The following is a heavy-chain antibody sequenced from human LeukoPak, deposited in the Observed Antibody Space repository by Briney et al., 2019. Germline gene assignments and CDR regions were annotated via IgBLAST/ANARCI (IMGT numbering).Heavy chain of an antibody. V-gene: IGHV4-4*07. CDR2: IYTSGST. CDR1: GGSISSYY. CDR3: AREDRGHAPGGDNWFDP. J-gene: IGHJ5*02. D-gene: IGHD5-12*01. Sequence: PSETLSLTCTVSGGSISSYYWSWIRQPAGKGLEWIGRIYTSGSTNYNPSLKSRVTMSVDTSKNQFSLRLSSVTAADTAVYYCAREDRGHAPGGDNWFDPWGQGTLVTVSS.